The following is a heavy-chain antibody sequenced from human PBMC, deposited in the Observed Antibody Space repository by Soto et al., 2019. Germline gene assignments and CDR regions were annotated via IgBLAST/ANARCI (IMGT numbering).Heavy chain of an antibody. D-gene: IGHD6-19*01. CDR1: GYTFPCFY. Sequence: GASVKVSCKAFGYTFPCFYMHWVRQAPGQGLEWMGWINPNSGGTNYAQKFQGWVTMTRDTCISTAYMELSRLRSDVTAVYYCARDGGSGWFWYFDYWGQGTLFTVSS. CDR3: ARDGGSGWFWYFDY. CDR2: INPNSGGT. V-gene: IGHV1-2*04. J-gene: IGHJ4*02.